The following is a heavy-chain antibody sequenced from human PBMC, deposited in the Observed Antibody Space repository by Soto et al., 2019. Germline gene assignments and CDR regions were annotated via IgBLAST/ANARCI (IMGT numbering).Heavy chain of an antibody. CDR3: AHRYYDIFTGLPYYLPS. D-gene: IGHD3-9*01. Sequence: GPTLVNPTQTLTLTCTFSGFSLTTTGVGVGWIRQPPGKALEWLALIYWDDDTRYSPSLESRLTITKDTSENQVVLTMTNMDPVDTATYYCAHRYYDIFTGLPYYLPSWGQGTLVTVSS. V-gene: IGHV2-5*02. CDR1: GFSLTTTGVG. CDR2: IYWDDDT. J-gene: IGHJ5*02.